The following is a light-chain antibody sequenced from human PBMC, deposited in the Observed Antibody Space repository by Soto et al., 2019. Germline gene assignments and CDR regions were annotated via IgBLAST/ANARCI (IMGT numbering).Light chain of an antibody. CDR1: QGVSSY. V-gene: IGKV1-9*01. J-gene: IGKJ5*01. CDR3: QQVNSYPLT. CDR2: GAS. Sequence: IRLTQSPSSLSASVGDRVTITCRASQGVSSYVDWYQQKPGKPPKLLIYGASTLQSGVPSRFSGGASGTEFTLTITSLQPEDFATYYCQQVNSYPLTFGQGTRLEIK.